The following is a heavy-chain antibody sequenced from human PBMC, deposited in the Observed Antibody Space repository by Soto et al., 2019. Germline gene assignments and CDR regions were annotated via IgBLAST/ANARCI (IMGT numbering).Heavy chain of an antibody. J-gene: IGHJ5*02. D-gene: IGHD5-12*01. CDR1: GGSISSGGYY. CDR2: IYYSGST. CDR3: ARGVGSVRDGYNYVWFDP. V-gene: IGHV4-31*03. Sequence: QVQLQESGPGLVKPSQTLSLTCTVSGGSISSGGYYWSWIRQHPGKGLEWVGYIYYSGSTYYNPSLRSRVTISVDTSKNQFTLKLSSVTAADTAVYYCARGVGSVRDGYNYVWFDPWGQGTLVTVSS.